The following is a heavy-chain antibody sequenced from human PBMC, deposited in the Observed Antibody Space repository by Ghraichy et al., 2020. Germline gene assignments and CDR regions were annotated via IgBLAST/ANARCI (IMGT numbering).Heavy chain of an antibody. J-gene: IGHJ2*01. Sequence: LRLSCTVSGGSISSGGYYWSWIRQHPGKGLEWIGYIYYSGSTYYNPSLKSRVTISVDTSKNQFSLKLSSVTAADTAVYYCARIWSVGSSSGKWYFDLWGRGTLVTVSS. CDR1: GGSISSGGYY. CDR2: IYYSGST. V-gene: IGHV4-31*03. D-gene: IGHD3-3*01. CDR3: ARIWSVGSSSGKWYFDL.